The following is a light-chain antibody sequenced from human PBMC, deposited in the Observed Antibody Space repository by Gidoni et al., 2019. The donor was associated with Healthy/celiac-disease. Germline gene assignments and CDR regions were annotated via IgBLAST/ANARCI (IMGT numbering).Light chain of an antibody. J-gene: IGLJ2*01. CDR3: AAWDDSLNGVV. V-gene: IGLV1-44*01. CDR2: SNN. Sequence: QSVLTQPPSASGTPGQRVTISCSGSSSNIGSNTVNWYQQLPGTAPNLLIYSNNQRPSGVPDRFSGSKSGTSASLAISGLQSEDVADYYCAAWDDSLNGVVFGGGTKLTVL. CDR1: SSNIGSNT.